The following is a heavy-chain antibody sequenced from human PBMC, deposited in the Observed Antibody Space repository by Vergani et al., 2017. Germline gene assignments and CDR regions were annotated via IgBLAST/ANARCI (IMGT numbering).Heavy chain of an antibody. V-gene: IGHV1-69*09. Sequence: QVQLVQSGAEVKKPGSSVKVSCKASGGTFSSYAISWVRQAPGQGLEWMGRIIPILGIANYAQKFQGRVTITADKTTSTAYMELSSLRSEDTAVYYCARDGFITIFGVDHNWFDPWGQGTLVTVSS. J-gene: IGHJ5*02. CDR1: GGTFSSYA. CDR3: ARDGFITIFGVDHNWFDP. D-gene: IGHD3-3*01. CDR2: IIPILGIA.